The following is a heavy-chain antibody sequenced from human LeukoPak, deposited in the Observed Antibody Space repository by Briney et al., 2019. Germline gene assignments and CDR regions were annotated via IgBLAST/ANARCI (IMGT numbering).Heavy chain of an antibody. CDR2: INHSGST. V-gene: IGHV4-34*01. J-gene: IGHJ4*02. CDR3: ASRDYYDSSGYFG. D-gene: IGHD3-22*01. CDR1: GGSFSGYY. Sequence: SETLSLTCAVYGGSFSGYYWSWIRQPPGKGLEWIGEINHSGSTNYNPSLKSRVTISVDTSKNQLSLKLSSVTAADTAVYYCASRDYYDSSGYFGWGQGTLVTVSS.